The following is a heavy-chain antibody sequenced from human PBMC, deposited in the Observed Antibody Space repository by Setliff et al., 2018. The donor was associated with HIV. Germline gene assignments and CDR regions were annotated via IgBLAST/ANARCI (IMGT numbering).Heavy chain of an antibody. Sequence: SETLSLTCNVSGDSISNHYWNWIRQPPGKGLEWIGEIYHSGPTKYSPSLKSRVTISVETSRKEFFLELNSVTAADSAVYYCARGRIVGGAWYFFDYWGQGTLVTVSS. CDR1: GDSISNHY. V-gene: IGHV4-59*08. D-gene: IGHD1-26*01. J-gene: IGHJ4*02. CDR3: ARGRIVGGAWYFFDY. CDR2: IYHSGPT.